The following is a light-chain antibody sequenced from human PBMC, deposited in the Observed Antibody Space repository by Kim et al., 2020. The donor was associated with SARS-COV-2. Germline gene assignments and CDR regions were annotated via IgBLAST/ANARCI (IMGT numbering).Light chain of an antibody. CDR2: AAA. Sequence: VGEGVTITCRAGRDIINNFSWDQQKTEKLPNLLIYAAATLQSGVPSRFSGSGAGTDFTLTISSLTPEDVVTYYCQKNNSAPWTFGQGTKVDIK. CDR1: RDIINN. CDR3: QKNNSAPWT. V-gene: IGKV1-27*01. J-gene: IGKJ1*01.